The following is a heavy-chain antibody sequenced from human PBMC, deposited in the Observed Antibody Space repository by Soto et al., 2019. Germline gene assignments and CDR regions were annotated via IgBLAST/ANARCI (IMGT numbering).Heavy chain of an antibody. V-gene: IGHV3-30-3*01. CDR3: ARPXWRDDYNWGYFDL. D-gene: IGHD4-4*01. J-gene: IGHJ2*01. CDR2: ISYDGSNK. CDR1: GFTFSSYA. Sequence: QVQLVESGGGVVQPGRSLRLSCAASGFTFSSYAMHWVRQAPGKGLEWVAVISYDGSNKYYADSVKGRFTISRDNSKXXXXXXXXXXXXXXXAXXXCARPXWRDDYNWGYFDLWGRGTLVTVSS.